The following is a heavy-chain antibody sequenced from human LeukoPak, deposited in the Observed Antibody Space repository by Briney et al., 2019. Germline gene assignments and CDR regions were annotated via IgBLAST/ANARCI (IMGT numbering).Heavy chain of an antibody. CDR3: AREVATYDYCYYMDV. V-gene: IGHV3-21*04. D-gene: IGHD5-12*01. Sequence: GGSLRLSCAASGFTFSSYSMNWVRQAPGKGLEWVSSISSSGSYIYYADSVKGRFTISRDNGKNSLYLQMNSPRAEDTALYYCAREVATYDYCYYMDVWGKGTTVTVSS. CDR2: ISSSGSYI. J-gene: IGHJ6*03. CDR1: GFTFSSYS.